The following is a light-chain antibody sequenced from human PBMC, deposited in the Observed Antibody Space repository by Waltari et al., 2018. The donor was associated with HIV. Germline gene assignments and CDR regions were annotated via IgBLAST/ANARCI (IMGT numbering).Light chain of an antibody. J-gene: IGLJ3*02. Sequence: QSPLTQPASVSGNPGQSVTIPCTGPNFDVGNYNLVSWYQQPPGKAPKLLIYDVSKRPSGVSSRFSGSKSGYWASLTISGLLTEDESYYYCLTYVSDSGTWKFGGGTYLTV. CDR1: NFDVGNYNL. CDR2: DVS. CDR3: LTYVSDSGTWK. V-gene: IGLV2-23*02.